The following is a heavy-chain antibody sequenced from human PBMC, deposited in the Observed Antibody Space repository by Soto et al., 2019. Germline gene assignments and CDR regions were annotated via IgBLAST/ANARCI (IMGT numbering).Heavy chain of an antibody. CDR2: IVPNVGTV. Sequence: SVKVSCKSSGGTFSSFINYPINWVRQAPGQGLEWMGGIVPNVGTVNYAQKFRGKVTITADKSAGTAYMELSSLRSEDTALYYCARRDTSGFLRYFDNWGQGTQVTVSS. D-gene: IGHD3-3*01. V-gene: IGHV1-69*06. CDR3: ARRDTSGFLRYFDN. J-gene: IGHJ4*02. CDR1: GGTFSSFINYP.